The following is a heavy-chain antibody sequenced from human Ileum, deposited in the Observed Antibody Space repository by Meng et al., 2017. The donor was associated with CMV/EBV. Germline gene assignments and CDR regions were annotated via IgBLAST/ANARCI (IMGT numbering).Heavy chain of an antibody. CDR1: GDIFTGYY. J-gene: IGHJ4*02. CDR3: ARENWVYDY. CDR2: IRLNSGDT. Sequence: QVTAAQSGTEMKTPGASVKVSCKASGDIFTGYYMHWFRQAPGQGLEWMGQIRLNSGDTHYAQKFQGRVTMTRDMSIITAYMELSSLMSDDTAVYYCARENWVYDYWGQGTLVTVSS. V-gene: IGHV1-2*06. D-gene: IGHD7-27*01.